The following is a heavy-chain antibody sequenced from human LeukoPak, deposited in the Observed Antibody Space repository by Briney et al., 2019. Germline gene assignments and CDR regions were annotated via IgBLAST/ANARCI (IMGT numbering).Heavy chain of an antibody. Sequence: GGSLRLSCAASGFTVSSNYMSWVRQAPGKGLEWVSVIYSGGSTYYADSVKGRFTISRDNPKNTLYLQMNSLRAEDTAVYYCARAGGGGSYYYDYWGQGTLVTVSS. D-gene: IGHD2-15*01. CDR3: ARAGGGGSYYYDY. J-gene: IGHJ4*02. CDR1: GFTVSSNY. V-gene: IGHV3-53*01. CDR2: IYSGGST.